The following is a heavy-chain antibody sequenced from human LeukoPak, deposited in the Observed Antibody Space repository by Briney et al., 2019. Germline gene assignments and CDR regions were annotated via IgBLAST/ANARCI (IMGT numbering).Heavy chain of an antibody. J-gene: IGHJ6*02. CDR1: GGTFSSYA. CDR3: ARSAASSYYYYGMDV. Sequence: ASVKVTCKASGGTFSSYAISWVRQAPGQGLEWMGGIIPIFGTANYAQKFQGRVTITADESTSTAYMELSSLRSEDTAVYYCARSAASSYYYYGMDVWGQGTTVTVSS. V-gene: IGHV1-69*13. D-gene: IGHD6-13*01. CDR2: IIPIFGTA.